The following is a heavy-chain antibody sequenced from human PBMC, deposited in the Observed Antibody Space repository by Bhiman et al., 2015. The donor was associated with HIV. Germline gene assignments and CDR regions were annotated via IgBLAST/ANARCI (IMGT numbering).Heavy chain of an antibody. CDR1: GFTFSSYS. D-gene: IGHD6-13*01. CDR3: AREFTGYSSSNFDY. J-gene: IGHJ4*02. CDR2: ISSSSSYI. V-gene: IGHV3-21*05. Sequence: EVQLVESGGGLVQPGGSLRLSCAASGFTFSSYSMNWVRQAPGKGLEWVSYISSSSSYIYYADSLKGRFTISRDNAKNSLYLQMNSLRAEDTAVYYCAREFTGYSSSNFDYWGQGTLVTVSS.